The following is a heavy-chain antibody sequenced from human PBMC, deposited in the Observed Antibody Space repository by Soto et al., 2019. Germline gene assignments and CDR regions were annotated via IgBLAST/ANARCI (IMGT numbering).Heavy chain of an antibody. V-gene: IGHV1-3*01. D-gene: IGHD2-8*02. J-gene: IGHJ4*02. Sequence: ASVKVSCEASGGTFSSYTISWVRQAPGQRLEWMGWINGNNGNTRYSQNFQGRVTITRDTSASTDYMELGSLRSEDTAVYYCARDKITGLFDYWGQGTLVTVSS. CDR2: INGNNGNT. CDR3: ARDKITGLFDY. CDR1: GGTFSSYT.